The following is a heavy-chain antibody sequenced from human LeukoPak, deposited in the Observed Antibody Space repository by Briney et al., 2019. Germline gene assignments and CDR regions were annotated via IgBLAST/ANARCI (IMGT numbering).Heavy chain of an antibody. D-gene: IGHD2-8*01. CDR2: ISSSGRTM. CDR1: GFTFSSYE. J-gene: IGHJ4*02. Sequence: GGSLRLSCAASGFTFSSYEMNWVRQAPGKGLEWISHISSSGRTMYYAGSVKGRFTISRDNAKNSLYLQMNSLRAEDTAVYYCARLGSLCRNGVCYGGWGQGILVTVSS. V-gene: IGHV3-48*03. CDR3: ARLGSLCRNGVCYGG.